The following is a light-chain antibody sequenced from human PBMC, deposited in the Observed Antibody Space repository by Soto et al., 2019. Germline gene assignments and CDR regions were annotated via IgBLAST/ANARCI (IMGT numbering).Light chain of an antibody. CDR2: QDS. CDR3: QAWDSLVV. V-gene: IGLV3-1*01. J-gene: IGLJ2*01. Sequence: SYELTQPPSVSVSPGQTASITCSGDKLGDKYACWYQQKPGQSPVLVIYQDSKRPSGIPERFSGSNSGNTATLTISGTQAXXXXDXYXQAWDSLVVFGGGTKLTVL. CDR1: KLGDKY.